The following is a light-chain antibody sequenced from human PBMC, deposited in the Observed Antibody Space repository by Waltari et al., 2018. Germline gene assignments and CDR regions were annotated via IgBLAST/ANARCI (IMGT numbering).Light chain of an antibody. Sequence: SVLTPPPSASGTPGPGVPIPCSGSLSHLRANFVNWYQPGPGTAPQNLLYRNEQRPPGGPDRFSSGKHGASAALATSGLRSEDEADYYCSAWDDSLGGHFVFGTGTKVTV. J-gene: IGLJ1*01. CDR1: LSHLRANF. V-gene: IGLV1-47*01. CDR3: SAWDDSLGGHFV. CDR2: RNE.